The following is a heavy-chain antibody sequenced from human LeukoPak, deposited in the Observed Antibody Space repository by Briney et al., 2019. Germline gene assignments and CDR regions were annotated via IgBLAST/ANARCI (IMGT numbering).Heavy chain of an antibody. V-gene: IGHV1-2*02. CDR1: GYTFTGYY. D-gene: IGHD3-22*01. CDR3: ARDYYDSSGYLAGFDY. Sequence: ASVKVSCKASGYTFTGYYMHWVRQAPGQGLEWMGWINPNSGGTNYAQRFQGRVTMTRDTSISTAYMELSRLGSDDTAVYYCARDYYDSSGYLAGFDYWGQGTLVTVSS. J-gene: IGHJ4*02. CDR2: INPNSGGT.